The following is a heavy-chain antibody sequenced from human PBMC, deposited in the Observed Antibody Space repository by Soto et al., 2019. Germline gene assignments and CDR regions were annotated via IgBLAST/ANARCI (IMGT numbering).Heavy chain of an antibody. CDR1: GGSVSSGSYY. CDR2: IYYSGST. J-gene: IGHJ4*02. V-gene: IGHV4-61*01. D-gene: IGHD5-18*01. CDR3: ARDSAGGYSYGYAAMGFDY. Sequence: PSETLSLTRTVSGGSVSSGSYYWSWIRQPPGKGLEWIGYIYYSGSTNYNPSLKSRVTISVDTSKNQFSLKLSSVTAADTAVYYCARDSAGGYSYGYAAMGFDYWGQGTLVTV.